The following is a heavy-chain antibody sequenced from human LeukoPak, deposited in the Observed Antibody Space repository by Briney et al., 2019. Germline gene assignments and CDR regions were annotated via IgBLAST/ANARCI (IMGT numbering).Heavy chain of an antibody. Sequence: SGGSLRLPCAASGFTFTDYTMNWVRQAPGKGLEWVSSVSSSSSFISYADSVRGRFTISRDNTKNSLYLQMNSLRAEDTAMYYCARDFSAVGVSTSDYWGQGTLVTVSS. CDR2: VSSSSSFI. CDR3: ARDFSAVGVSTSDY. D-gene: IGHD3-16*01. CDR1: GFTFTDYT. V-gene: IGHV3-21*06. J-gene: IGHJ4*02.